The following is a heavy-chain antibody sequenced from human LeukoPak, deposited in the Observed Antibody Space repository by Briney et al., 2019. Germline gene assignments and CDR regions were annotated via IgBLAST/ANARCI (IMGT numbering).Heavy chain of an antibody. Sequence: PGRSLRLSCAASRFTFSTYGMHWVRQAPGKGLEWLALISYDGINKYYADSVKGRFTVSRDNSKSTLYPQVNSLRAEDTAVYYCARDSDGMSVWGLGTTVTVSS. CDR2: ISYDGINK. CDR3: ARDSDGMSV. J-gene: IGHJ6*02. CDR1: RFTFSTYG. V-gene: IGHV3-30*03.